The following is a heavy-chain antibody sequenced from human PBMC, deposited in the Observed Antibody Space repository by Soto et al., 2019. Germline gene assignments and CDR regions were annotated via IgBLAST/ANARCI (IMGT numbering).Heavy chain of an antibody. D-gene: IGHD3-3*01. CDR1: GFTLSSYG. CDR3: ARGDFWSGYPYYYYYMDV. V-gene: IGHV3-33*01. Sequence: GGCMRLSCAASGFTLSSYGMHWVRQAPGKGLEWVAVIWYDGSNKYYADSVKGRFTISRDNSKNTLYLQMNSLRAEDTAVYYCARGDFWSGYPYYYYYMDVWGKGTTVTVSS. CDR2: IWYDGSNK. J-gene: IGHJ6*03.